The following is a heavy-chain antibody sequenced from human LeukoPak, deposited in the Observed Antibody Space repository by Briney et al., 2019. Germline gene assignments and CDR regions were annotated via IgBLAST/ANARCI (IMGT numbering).Heavy chain of an antibody. Sequence: GGSLRLSCAASGFTFSSYGMHWVRQAPGKGLEWVANIKQDGSEKYYVDSVKGRFTISRDNAKNSLYLQMNSLRAEDTAVYYCARDPSGYYDSSGYFAYYFDYWGQGTLVTVSS. CDR3: ARDPSGYYDSSGYFAYYFDY. V-gene: IGHV3-7*01. D-gene: IGHD3-22*01. J-gene: IGHJ4*02. CDR2: IKQDGSEK. CDR1: GFTFSSYG.